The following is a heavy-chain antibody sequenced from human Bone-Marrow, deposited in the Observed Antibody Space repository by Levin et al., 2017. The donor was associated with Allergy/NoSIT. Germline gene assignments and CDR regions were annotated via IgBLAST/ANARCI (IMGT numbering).Heavy chain of an antibody. CDR1: GYSFTSYW. Sequence: GESLKISCKGSGYSFTSYWIGWVRQMPGKGLEWMGIIYPGDSDTRYSPSFQGQVTISADKSISTAYLQCSSLKASDTAMYYWASVPLFPHIVGGEFDIWGHGTMVTVSS. CDR3: ASVPLFPHIVGGEFDI. V-gene: IGHV5-51*01. CDR2: IYPGDSDT. J-gene: IGHJ3*02. D-gene: IGHD2-15*01.